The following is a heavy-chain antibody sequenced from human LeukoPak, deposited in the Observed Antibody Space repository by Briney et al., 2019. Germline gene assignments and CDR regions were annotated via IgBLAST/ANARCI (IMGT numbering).Heavy chain of an antibody. CDR1: GGSISSGGYY. V-gene: IGHV4-31*03. Sequence: TLSLTCTVSGGSISSGGYYWSWIRQHLGKGLEWIGYIYYSGSTYYNPSLKSRVTISVDTSKNQFSLKLSSVTAADTAVYYCARSPRVVTQYFDYWGQGTLVTVSS. CDR2: IYYSGST. CDR3: ARSPRVVTQYFDY. D-gene: IGHD3-3*01. J-gene: IGHJ4*02.